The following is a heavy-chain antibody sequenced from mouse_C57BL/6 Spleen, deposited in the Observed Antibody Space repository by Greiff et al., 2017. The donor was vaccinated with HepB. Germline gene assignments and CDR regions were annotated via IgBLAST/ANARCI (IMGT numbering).Heavy chain of an antibody. CDR2: IDPSDSET. J-gene: IGHJ3*01. V-gene: IGHV1-52*01. CDR1: GYTFTSYW. CDR3: ARSGEYYYGSSLFAY. Sequence: VQLQQPGAELVRPGSSVKLSCKASGYTFTSYWMHWVKQRPIQGLEWIGNIDPSDSETHYNQKFKDKATLTVDKSSSTAYMELRSLTSEDSAVYYCARSGEYYYGSSLFAYWGQGTLVTVSA. D-gene: IGHD1-1*01.